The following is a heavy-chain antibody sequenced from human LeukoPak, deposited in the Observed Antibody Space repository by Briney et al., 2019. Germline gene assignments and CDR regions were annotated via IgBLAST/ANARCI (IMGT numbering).Heavy chain of an antibody. V-gene: IGHV3-48*03. Sequence: PGGSLRLSCAASGFTFSSYEMNCVRQAPGKGLEWVSHISRRGNIRYYADTVKGRFTISIDNTKNSLYLQMKSLRAEDTAVYYCARDNSFHRSARPNYHFCGMDVWGQGTTVTVSS. CDR1: GFTFSSYE. D-gene: IGHD1-14*01. J-gene: IGHJ6*02. CDR3: ARDNSFHRSARPNYHFCGMDV. CDR2: ISRRGNIR.